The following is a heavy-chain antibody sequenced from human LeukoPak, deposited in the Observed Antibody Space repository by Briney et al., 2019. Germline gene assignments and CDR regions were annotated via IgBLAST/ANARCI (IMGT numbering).Heavy chain of an antibody. CDR1: GGSITSYY. D-gene: IGHD4-23*01. Sequence: PSETLSLTCSVSGGSITSYYWGWIRQPPGEGLEWIGYISNSGTTNHNPSLKSRVTISADTSKNQFSLKLNSVTAADTAIYYCARDVGGNLDYWGQGALVTVSS. CDR2: ISNSGTT. J-gene: IGHJ4*02. V-gene: IGHV4-59*01. CDR3: ARDVGGNLDY.